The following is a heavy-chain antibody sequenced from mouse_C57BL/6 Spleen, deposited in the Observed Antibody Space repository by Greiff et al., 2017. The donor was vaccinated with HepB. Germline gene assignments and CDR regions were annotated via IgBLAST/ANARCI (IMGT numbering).Heavy chain of an antibody. CDR1: GYTFTSYW. CDR3: ARNCNYDY. CDR2: IDPSDSYT. Sequence: QVQLQQSGAELVKPGASVKLSCKASGYTFTSYWMQWVKQRPGQGLEWIGEIDPSDSYTNYNQKFKGKATLTVDTSSSTAYIQLSSLTSEDSAVYYCARNCNYDYWGQGTTLTVSS. D-gene: IGHD2-1*01. V-gene: IGHV1-50*01. J-gene: IGHJ2*01.